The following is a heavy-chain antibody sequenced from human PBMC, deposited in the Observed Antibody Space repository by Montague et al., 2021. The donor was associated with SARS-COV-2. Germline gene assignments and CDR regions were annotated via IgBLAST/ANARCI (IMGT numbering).Heavy chain of an antibody. V-gene: IGHV4-61*02. Sequence: TLSLTCSVSGGSISSGCYYWSWIRQPAGKGLEWIGRIYISGSTNSNPSLKSRVTMSVDTSKNQFSLKLSSVTAADTAVYYCARTVVVPAAMSRYYVMDVWGQGTSVTVSS. CDR3: ARTVVVPAAMSRYYVMDV. CDR1: GGSISSGCYY. J-gene: IGHJ6*02. D-gene: IGHD2-2*01. CDR2: IYISGST.